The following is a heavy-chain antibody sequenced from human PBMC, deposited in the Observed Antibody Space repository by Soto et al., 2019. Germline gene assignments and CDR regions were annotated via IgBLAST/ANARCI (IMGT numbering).Heavy chain of an antibody. CDR1: GYTFTSYG. Sequence: ASVKVSCKASGYTFTSYGISWVRQAPGQGLEWMGWISAYNGNTNYAQKLQGSVTMTTDTSTSTAYMELRSLRADDTAVYYCARVRKEETPLLYYYMDVWGKGTTVTVSS. J-gene: IGHJ6*03. CDR2: ISAYNGNT. D-gene: IGHD3-10*01. CDR3: ARVRKEETPLLYYYMDV. V-gene: IGHV1-18*01.